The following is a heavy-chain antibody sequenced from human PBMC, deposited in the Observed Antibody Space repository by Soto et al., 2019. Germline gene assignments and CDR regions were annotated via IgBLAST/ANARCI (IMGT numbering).Heavy chain of an antibody. Sequence: ASVKVSCKASGYTFTSYAMHWVRQAPGQRLEWMGWINAGNGNTKYSQKFQGRVTITRDTSASTAYMELSSLRSEDTAVYYCARGICSGGSCYRDFDYWGQGTLVTVSS. D-gene: IGHD2-15*01. V-gene: IGHV1-3*01. CDR2: INAGNGNT. CDR3: ARGICSGGSCYRDFDY. J-gene: IGHJ4*02. CDR1: GYTFTSYA.